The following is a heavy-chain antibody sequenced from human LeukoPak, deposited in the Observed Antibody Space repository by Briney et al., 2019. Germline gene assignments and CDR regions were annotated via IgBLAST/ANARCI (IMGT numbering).Heavy chain of an antibody. CDR1: GYSFTSYW. CDR3: ARHVLLWFGTDYYGMDV. D-gene: IGHD3-10*01. Sequence: GESLKISCKGSGYSFTSYWIGWVRPMPGKGLEWMGLIFPGDSDTRYSPSFQGQVTISADKSISTAYLQWSSLKASDTAMYYCARHVLLWFGTDYYGMDVWGQGTTVTVSS. CDR2: IFPGDSDT. V-gene: IGHV5-51*01. J-gene: IGHJ6*02.